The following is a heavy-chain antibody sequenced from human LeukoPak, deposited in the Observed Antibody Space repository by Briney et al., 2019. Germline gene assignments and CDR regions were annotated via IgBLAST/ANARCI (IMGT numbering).Heavy chain of an antibody. CDR1: GGSISSSSYY. CDR3: ARGGGPKYYYYYYYMDV. V-gene: IGHV4-39*07. D-gene: IGHD3-16*01. J-gene: IGHJ6*03. CDR2: IYYSGST. Sequence: PSETLSLTCTVSGGSISSSSYYWGWIRQPPGKGLEWIGGIYYSGSTYYNPSLKSRVTISLDTSKNQFSLKLSSVTAADTAVYYCARGGGPKYYYYYYYMDVWGKGTTVTISS.